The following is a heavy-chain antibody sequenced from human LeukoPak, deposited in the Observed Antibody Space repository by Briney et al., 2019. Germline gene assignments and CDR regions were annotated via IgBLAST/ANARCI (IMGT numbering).Heavy chain of an antibody. D-gene: IGHD4-23*01. J-gene: IGHJ4*02. CDR3: ARLSYGGNRRDFDY. CDR1: GYSISSGYY. V-gene: IGHV4-38-2*01. CDR2: IYHSGST. Sequence: SETLFLTCAVSGYSISSGYYWGWIRQPPGKGLEWIGSIYHSGSTYYNPSLKSRVTISVDTSKNQFSLKLSSVTAADTAVYYCARLSYGGNRRDFDYWGQGTLVTVSS.